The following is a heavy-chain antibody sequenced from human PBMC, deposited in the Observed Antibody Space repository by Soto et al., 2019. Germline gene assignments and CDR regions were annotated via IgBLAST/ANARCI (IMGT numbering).Heavy chain of an antibody. V-gene: IGHV4-39*07. CDR3: ARVGYDSSGYYFWFDP. CDR1: GASTSSSSYY. CDR2: INYSGST. J-gene: IGHJ5*02. D-gene: IGHD3-22*01. Sequence: SETLSLTCTVSGASTSSSSYYWGWIRQPPGKGLEWVGNINYSGSTYYNPSLKSRVTLSVDTSKNQFSLNLSSVTAADTAVYYCARVGYDSSGYYFWFDPWGQGTLVTVSS.